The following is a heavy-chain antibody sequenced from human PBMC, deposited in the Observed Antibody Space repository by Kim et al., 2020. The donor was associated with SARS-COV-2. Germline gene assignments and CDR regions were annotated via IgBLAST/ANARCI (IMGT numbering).Heavy chain of an antibody. CDR3: AADRASSPAHYYYYYGMDV. Sequence: SVKVSCKASGFTFTSSAVQWVRQARGQRLEWIGWIVVGSGNTNYAQKFQERVTITRDMSTSTAYMELSSLRSEDTAVYYCAADRASSPAHYYYYYGMDVCGQGTTVTVSS. J-gene: IGHJ6*02. V-gene: IGHV1-58*01. CDR1: GFTFTSSA. CDR2: IVVGSGNT. D-gene: IGHD2-2*01.